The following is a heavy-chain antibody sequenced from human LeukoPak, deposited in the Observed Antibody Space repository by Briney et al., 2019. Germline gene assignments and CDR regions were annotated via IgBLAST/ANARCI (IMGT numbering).Heavy chain of an antibody. CDR1: GFTFGSYA. J-gene: IGHJ5*02. V-gene: IGHV3-23*01. D-gene: IGHD3-10*01. CDR2: ISGSGGST. CDR3: AKEGWFGELYNWFDP. Sequence: GGSLRLSCAASGFTFGSYALSWVRQAPGMGLEWVSAISGSGGSTYYADSVKGRFTISRDNSKNTLYLQMNSLRAEDTAVYYCAKEGWFGELYNWFDPWGQGTLVTVSS.